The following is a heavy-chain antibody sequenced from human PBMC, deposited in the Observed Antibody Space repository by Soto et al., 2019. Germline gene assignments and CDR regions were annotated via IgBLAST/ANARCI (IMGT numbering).Heavy chain of an antibody. V-gene: IGHV4-30-4*02. D-gene: IGHD3-10*01. Sequence: PSETLCLTCTVSGGSISSGDYYWSWIRQPPGKGLEWIGYIYYSGSTYYNPSLKSRVTISVDTSKNQVSLKLSAVTAADTAVYFCARAAYGSGSYYAPYYYYAMDVWGQGTTVTVSS. CDR1: GGSISSGDYY. CDR2: IYYSGST. CDR3: ARAAYGSGSYYAPYYYYAMDV. J-gene: IGHJ6*02.